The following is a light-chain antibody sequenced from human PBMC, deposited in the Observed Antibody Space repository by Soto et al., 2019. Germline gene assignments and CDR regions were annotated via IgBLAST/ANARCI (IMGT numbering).Light chain of an antibody. CDR3: TSYGGINNFVV. Sequence: QSVLTQPPSASGSPGQSVTISCTGTSSDVGAYNYVSWYQRHPGKAPKLMIYEVLKRPSGVPDRFSGSKSGNTASLTVSGLQAEDDADYYCTSYGGINNFVVFGGGTKLTVL. CDR1: SSDVGAYNY. J-gene: IGLJ2*01. CDR2: EVL. V-gene: IGLV2-8*01.